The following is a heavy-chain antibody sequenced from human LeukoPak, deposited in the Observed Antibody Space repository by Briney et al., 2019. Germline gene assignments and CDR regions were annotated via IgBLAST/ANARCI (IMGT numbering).Heavy chain of an antibody. Sequence: SETLSLTCTVSGGSISSSRYYWGWIRQPPGKGLEWIGSIYYSGSTYYNPSLKSRVTISVDTSKNQFSLKLSSVTAAATAVYYCARDTAAAFDYWGQGTLVTVSS. V-gene: IGHV4-39*07. CDR3: ARDTAAAFDY. CDR2: IYYSGST. J-gene: IGHJ4*02. D-gene: IGHD6-13*01. CDR1: GGSISSSRYY.